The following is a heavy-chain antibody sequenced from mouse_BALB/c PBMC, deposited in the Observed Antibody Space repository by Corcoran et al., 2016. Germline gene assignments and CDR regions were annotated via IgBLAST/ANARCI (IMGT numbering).Heavy chain of an antibody. CDR1: GFNIKDTY. CDR3: ARRNNYYAMDY. J-gene: IGHJ4*01. D-gene: IGHD2-1*01. CDR2: IDPANGNT. Sequence: EVQLQQSGAELVKPGASVKLSCTASGFNIKDTYMHWVKQRPEQGLEWIGRIDPANGNTKYDPKFQGKATITADTSSNTAYLQLSSLTSEDTAVYYVARRNNYYAMDYWGQGTSVTVS. V-gene: IGHV14-3*02.